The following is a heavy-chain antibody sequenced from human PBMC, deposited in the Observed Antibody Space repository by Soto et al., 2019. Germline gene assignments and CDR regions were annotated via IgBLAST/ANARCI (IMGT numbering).Heavy chain of an antibody. CDR3: ARGQDSSSSGEFDY. J-gene: IGHJ4*02. CDR2: IYYSGST. Sequence: QVQLQESGPGLVKPSETLSLTCTVSGGSVSSGSYYWSWIRQPPGKGLEWIGYIYYSGSTNYNPSLKSRVTISVDTSKNQFSLKLSSVTAADTAVYYCARGQDSSSSGEFDYCGQGTLVTVSS. D-gene: IGHD6-6*01. CDR1: GGSVSSGSYY. V-gene: IGHV4-61*01.